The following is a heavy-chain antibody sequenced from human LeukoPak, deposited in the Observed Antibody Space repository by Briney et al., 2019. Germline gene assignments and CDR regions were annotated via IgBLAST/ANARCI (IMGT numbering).Heavy chain of an antibody. V-gene: IGHV1-18*01. J-gene: IGHJ4*02. CDR2: ISAYNGNT. CDR3: ARDVPETNYYDSSGYYVRGVFDY. CDR1: GYTFTSYG. Sequence: ASVKVSCKASGYTFTSYGISWVRQAPGQGLEWMGWISAYNGNTNYAQKLRGRVTMTTDTSTSTAYMELRSLRSDDTAVYYCARDVPETNYYDSSGYYVRGVFDYWGQGTLVTVSS. D-gene: IGHD3-22*01.